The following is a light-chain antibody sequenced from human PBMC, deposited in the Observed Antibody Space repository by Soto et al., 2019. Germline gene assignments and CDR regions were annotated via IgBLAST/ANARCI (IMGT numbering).Light chain of an antibody. CDR2: AAS. Sequence: DIHMTQSPSSLSASVRDSVTITCRASQNIRNYLNWYQQKPGRAPKILIYAASSLQSGVPSRFSGGGSGTAFTLTITSLQPEDFATYYCQQSYSSPWTFGQGTKVEIK. V-gene: IGKV1-39*01. CDR1: QNIRNY. CDR3: QQSYSSPWT. J-gene: IGKJ1*01.